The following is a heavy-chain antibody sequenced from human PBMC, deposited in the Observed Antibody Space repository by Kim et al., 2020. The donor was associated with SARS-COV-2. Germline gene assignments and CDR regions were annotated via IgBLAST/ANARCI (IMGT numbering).Heavy chain of an antibody. CDR2: INSDGSST. D-gene: IGHD1-1*01. CDR3: ARDGTTGTPRGSYGMDV. J-gene: IGHJ6*04. CDR1: GFTFSIYW. V-gene: IGHV3-74*01. Sequence: GGSLRLSCAASGFTFSIYWMHWVRQAPGKGLVWVSRINSDGSSTSYADSVKGRFTISRDNAKNTLYLQMNSLRAEDTAVYYCARDGTTGTPRGSYGMDVGGEETTVTVSS.